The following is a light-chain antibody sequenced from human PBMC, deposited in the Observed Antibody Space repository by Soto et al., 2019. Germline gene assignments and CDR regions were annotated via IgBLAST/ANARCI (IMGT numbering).Light chain of an antibody. J-gene: IGKJ5*01. V-gene: IGKV3-11*01. CDR2: DAY. CDR1: QSFRGL. CDR3: QQRHRWPIT. Sequence: DIVITQSPVTLSVSPGERATLSCRASQSFRGLLAWYQQKPGQAPRLLIYDAYNRATGIPPRFSGSGSGTDFTLTISSLEPEDSAVYYCQQRHRWPITFGQGTRLEIK.